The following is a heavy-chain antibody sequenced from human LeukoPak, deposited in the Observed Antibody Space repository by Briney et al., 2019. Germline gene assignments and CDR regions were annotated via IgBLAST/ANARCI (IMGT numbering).Heavy chain of an antibody. CDR1: GFTFSSYG. J-gene: IGHJ1*01. V-gene: IGHV3-30*18. D-gene: IGHD6-19*01. Sequence: PGGSLRLSCAASGFTFSSYGMHWVRQAPGKGLEWVAVISYDGSNKYYADSVKGRFTISRDNSKNTLYLQMNSLRAEDTAVYYCAKDGGGWYLTQYSQHWGQGTLVTVSS. CDR2: ISYDGSNK. CDR3: AKDGGGWYLTQYSQH.